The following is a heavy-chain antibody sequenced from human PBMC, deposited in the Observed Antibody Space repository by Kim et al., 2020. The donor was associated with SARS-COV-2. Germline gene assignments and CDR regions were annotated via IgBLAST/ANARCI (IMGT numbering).Heavy chain of an antibody. CDR2: INAGNGNT. D-gene: IGHD2-21*01. V-gene: IGHV1-3*01. J-gene: IGHJ5*02. CDR1: GYTFTSYA. Sequence: ASVKVSCKASGYTFTSYAMHWVRQAPGQRLEWMGWINAGNGNTKYSQQFQGRVTITRDTSASTAYMELCSLRSEDTAVYYCARELRGVNWCDPWGQETLVTVTS. CDR3: ARELRGVNWCDP.